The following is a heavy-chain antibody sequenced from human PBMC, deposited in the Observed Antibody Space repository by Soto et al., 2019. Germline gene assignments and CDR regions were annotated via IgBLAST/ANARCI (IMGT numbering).Heavy chain of an antibody. V-gene: IGHV4-59*08. CDR2: IYYSGST. CDR1: GFSISSYY. D-gene: IGHD6-19*01. CDR3: ARRYGSGFDY. Sequence: SETLSLTCPVSGFSISSYYWSWIRQPPGKGLEWIGYIYYSGSTNYNPSLKSRVTISVDTSKNQFSLKLSSVTAADTAVYYCARRYGSGFDYWGQGTLVTVSS. J-gene: IGHJ4*02.